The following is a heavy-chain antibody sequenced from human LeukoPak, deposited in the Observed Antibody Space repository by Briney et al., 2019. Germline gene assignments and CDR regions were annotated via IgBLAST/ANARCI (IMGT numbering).Heavy chain of an antibody. D-gene: IGHD1-14*01. CDR3: ARALNNRWFDP. CDR2: IKQDGSEK. Sequence: GGSLRLSCAASGFTFSSYWMSWVRQAPGKGLEWVANIKQDGSEKYYVDTVKGRFTISRDNAKNSLYLQMNSLRAEDTAVYYCARALNNRWFDPWGQGTLVTVSS. V-gene: IGHV3-7*01. J-gene: IGHJ5*02. CDR1: GFTFSSYW.